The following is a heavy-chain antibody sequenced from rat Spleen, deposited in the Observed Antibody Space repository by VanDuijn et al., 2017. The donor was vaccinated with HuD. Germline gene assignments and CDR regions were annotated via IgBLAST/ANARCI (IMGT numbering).Heavy chain of an antibody. J-gene: IGHJ2*01. Sequence: EVQLVESGGGLVQPGRSLKLSCTVSGFTFSNFYMAWARQVPTKGLEWVASISTGHSSTYYRDSVKGRFTISRDNAKSTLSLQMDSLRSEDTATYYCARRHYGYTDYFDYWGQGVMVTVSS. V-gene: IGHV5-25*01. CDR3: ARRHYGYTDYFDY. D-gene: IGHD1-9*01. CDR1: GFTFSNFY. CDR2: ISTGHSST.